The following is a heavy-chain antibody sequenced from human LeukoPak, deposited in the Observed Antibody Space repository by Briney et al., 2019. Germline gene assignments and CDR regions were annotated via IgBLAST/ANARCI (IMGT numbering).Heavy chain of an antibody. CDR3: AKDQEYAYPQNLFDY. Sequence: PTGGSLRLSCAASGFTFSSYGMSWVRQAPGKGLEWVSAISGSGGSTYYADSVKGRFTISRDNSKNTLYLQMNSLRAEDTAVYYCAKDQEYAYPQNLFDYWGQGTLVTVSS. J-gene: IGHJ4*02. V-gene: IGHV3-23*01. CDR1: GFTFSSYG. CDR2: ISGSGGST. D-gene: IGHD2/OR15-2a*01.